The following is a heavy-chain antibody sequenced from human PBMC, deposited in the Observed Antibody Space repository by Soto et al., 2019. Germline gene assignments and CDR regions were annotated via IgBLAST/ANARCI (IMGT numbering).Heavy chain of an antibody. J-gene: IGHJ3*02. CDR3: ARVTSSGHHDAFDI. CDR1: GGSVSSGSYY. V-gene: IGHV4-61*01. Sequence: PSETLSLTCTFSGGSVSSGSYYWSWIRQPPGKGLEWIGYIYYSGSTDYNPSLKSRVTISVDRSNNQFSLKLSSVTAADTAVYYCARVTSSGHHDAFDIWGQGTMVTVSS. CDR2: IYYSGST.